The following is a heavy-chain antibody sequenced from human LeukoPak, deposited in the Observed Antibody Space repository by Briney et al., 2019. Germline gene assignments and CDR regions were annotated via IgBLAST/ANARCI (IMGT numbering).Heavy chain of an antibody. CDR2: TGGSGGGT. J-gene: IGHJ4*02. V-gene: IGHV3-23*01. CDR1: GFTFSTYV. D-gene: IGHD3-10*01. Sequence: PGGSLRLSCAASGFTFSTYVMAWVRQTPGKGLEWVSTTGGSGGGTHYADSVKGRFTISRDNSKNTLYLQMNSLRVEDTAVYYCAKETNVWLRGSGSGHFDYWGQGTLVTVSS. CDR3: AKETNVWLRGSGSGHFDY.